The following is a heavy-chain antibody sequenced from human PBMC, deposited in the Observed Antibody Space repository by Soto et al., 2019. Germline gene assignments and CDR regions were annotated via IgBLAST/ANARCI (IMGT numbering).Heavy chain of an antibody. CDR2: IIPILGIA. CDR1: GGTFSSYT. D-gene: IGHD6-13*01. V-gene: IGHV1-69*02. Sequence: QVQLVQSGAEVKKPGSSVKVSCKASGGTFSSYTISWVRQAPGQRLEWMGRIIPILGIANYAQKFQGRVTMTADKSTSTAYRGLSSLRSEDTAVYYCASGIAAAGPPKPAEYFQHWGQGTLVTVSS. J-gene: IGHJ1*01. CDR3: ASGIAAAGPPKPAEYFQH.